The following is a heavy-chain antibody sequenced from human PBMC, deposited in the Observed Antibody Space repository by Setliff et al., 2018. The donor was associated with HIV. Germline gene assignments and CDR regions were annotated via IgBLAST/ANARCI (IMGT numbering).Heavy chain of an antibody. J-gene: IGHJ6*02. D-gene: IGHD3-3*01. CDR1: GGSFSGYY. CDR2: INHSGST. CDR3: ARIFGDQGYYYGMDV. V-gene: IGHV4-34*01. Sequence: SETLSLTCAVYGGSFSGYYWSWIRQPPGKGLEWIGEINHSGSTIHNPSLKSRVTLSVHTSKNQFSLKLSSVIAADTAVYYCARIFGDQGYYYGMDVWGQGTTVTVSS.